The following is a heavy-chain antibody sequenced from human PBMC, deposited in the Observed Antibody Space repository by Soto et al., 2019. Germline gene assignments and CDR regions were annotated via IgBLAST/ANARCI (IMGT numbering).Heavy chain of an antibody. Sequence: EVQLLESGGGLVQPGGSLRLSCAASGFTFSSYDMSWVRQAPGKELEWVSAISGSGGSTYYADSVKGRFTISRDNSKNTLYLQMNSLRAEDTAVYYCTKDGSYRYTYYFDYWGQGTLVTVSS. V-gene: IGHV3-23*01. CDR2: ISGSGGST. J-gene: IGHJ4*02. CDR1: GFTFSSYD. CDR3: TKDGSYRYTYYFDY. D-gene: IGHD3-16*02.